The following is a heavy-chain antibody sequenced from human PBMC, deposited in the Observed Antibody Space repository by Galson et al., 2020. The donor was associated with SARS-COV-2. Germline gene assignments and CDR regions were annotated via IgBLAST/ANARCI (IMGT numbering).Heavy chain of an antibody. CDR3: AHSAPSSLTIFGVVIVKDYFDY. J-gene: IGHJ4*02. V-gene: IGHV2-5*01. Sequence: ESGPTLVKPTQTLTLTCTFSGFSLTTSGVGVGWIRQPPGKALEWLALIYWNDAKRSSQSLKSRLTITKDTSKNQVVLTMTNMDPVDTATYFCAHSAPSSLTIFGVVIVKDYFDYWGQGTLVTVSS. D-gene: IGHD3-3*01. CDR1: GFSLTTSGVG. CDR2: IYWNDAK.